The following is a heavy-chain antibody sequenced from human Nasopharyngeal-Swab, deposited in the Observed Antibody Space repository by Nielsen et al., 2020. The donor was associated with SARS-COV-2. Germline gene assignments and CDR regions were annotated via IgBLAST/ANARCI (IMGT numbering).Heavy chain of an antibody. CDR1: GFTFSSYG. CDR3: ANLIFGDAFDI. D-gene: IGHD3-3*01. V-gene: IGHV3-30*18. Sequence: GESLKISCAASGFTFSSYGMPWVRQAPGKGLEWVAVISYDGSNKYYADSVKGRFTISRDNSKNTLYLQMNSLRAEDTAVYYCANLIFGDAFDIWGQGTMVTVSS. J-gene: IGHJ3*02. CDR2: ISYDGSNK.